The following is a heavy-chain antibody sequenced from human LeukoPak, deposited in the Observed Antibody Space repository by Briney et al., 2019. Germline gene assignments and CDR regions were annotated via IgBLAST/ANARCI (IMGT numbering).Heavy chain of an antibody. CDR1: GYTFTSYA. CDR3: ARDSRSDTTVTPGDY. CDR2: INTNTGNP. Sequence: GASVKVSCKASGYTFTSYAMNWVRQAPGQGLEWMGWINTNTGNPTYAQGFTGRFVFSLDTSVSTAYLQISSLKAEDTAVYYCARDSRSDTTVTPGDYWGQGTLATVSS. D-gene: IGHD4-17*01. J-gene: IGHJ4*02. V-gene: IGHV7-4-1*02.